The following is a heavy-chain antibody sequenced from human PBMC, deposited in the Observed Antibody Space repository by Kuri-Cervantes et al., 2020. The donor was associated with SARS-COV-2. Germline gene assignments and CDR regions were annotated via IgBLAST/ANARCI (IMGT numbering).Heavy chain of an antibody. Sequence: GESLKISCAASGFTFSSYAMSWVRQAPGKGLEWVSSISSSSSYIYYADSVKGRFTISRDNAKNSLYLQMNSLRAEDTAVYYCAREYSSGWLNIDYWGQGTLVTVSS. J-gene: IGHJ4*02. CDR2: ISSSSSYI. CDR1: GFTFSSYA. D-gene: IGHD6-19*01. V-gene: IGHV3-21*01. CDR3: AREYSSGWLNIDY.